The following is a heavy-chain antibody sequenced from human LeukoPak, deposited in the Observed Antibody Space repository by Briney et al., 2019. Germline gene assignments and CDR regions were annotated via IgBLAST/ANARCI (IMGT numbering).Heavy chain of an antibody. D-gene: IGHD3-3*01. CDR3: ARDRFLWGLGNWFAL. CDR2: VSTSNPHT. J-gene: IGHJ5*02. V-gene: IGHV1-18*01. Sequence: GASVKVSCKTSGYTFTNYGISWVRQAPGQGLEWMGWVSTSNPHTNYAPKFRGRVIMTIDTSTTTAYLEMGSLTSDDTAVYYCARDRFLWGLGNWFALWGQGTLVTVTS. CDR1: GYTFTNYG.